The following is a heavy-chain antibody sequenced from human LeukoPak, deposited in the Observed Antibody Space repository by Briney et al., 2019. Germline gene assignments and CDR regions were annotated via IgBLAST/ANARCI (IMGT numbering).Heavy chain of an antibody. CDR1: GFTFSSYA. CDR2: ISYDGSNK. J-gene: IGHJ6*03. CDR3: ARDRTGQQLISRKDYYYMDV. Sequence: GSLRLSCAASGFTFSSYAMHWVRQAPGKGLEWVAVISYDGSNKYYADSVKGRFTISRDNSKNTLYLQMNSLRAEDTAVYYCARDRTGQQLISRKDYYYMDVWGKGTTVTISS. D-gene: IGHD4-11*01. V-gene: IGHV3-30*14.